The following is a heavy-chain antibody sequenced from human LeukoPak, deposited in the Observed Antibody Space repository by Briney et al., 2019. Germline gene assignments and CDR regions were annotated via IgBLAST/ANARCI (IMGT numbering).Heavy chain of an antibody. Sequence: SETLSLTCAVYGGSFSGYYWSWIRQPPGKGLEWIGEINHSGSTNYNPSLKSRVTISVDTSKNQFSLKPSSVTAADTAVYYCARGGDYVWGSYRNRKTYFDYWGQGTLVTVSS. CDR1: GGSFSGYY. J-gene: IGHJ4*02. CDR2: INHSGST. D-gene: IGHD3-16*02. CDR3: ARGGDYVWGSYRNRKTYFDY. V-gene: IGHV4-34*01.